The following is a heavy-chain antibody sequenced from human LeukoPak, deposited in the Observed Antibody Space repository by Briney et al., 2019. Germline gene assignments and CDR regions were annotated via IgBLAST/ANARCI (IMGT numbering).Heavy chain of an antibody. CDR1: GGSISSGDYY. D-gene: IGHD2/OR15-2a*01. J-gene: IGHJ4*02. CDR2: IYYSGST. V-gene: IGHV4-30-4*08. Sequence: SQTLSLTCTVSGGSISSGDYYWSWIRQPPGKGLEWIGYIYYSGSTYYNPSLKSRVTISVDTSKNQFSLKLSSVTAADTAVYYCARDERPGVRIPTYYDLRSVNDYWGQGTLVTVSS. CDR3: ARDERPGVRIPTYYDLRSVNDY.